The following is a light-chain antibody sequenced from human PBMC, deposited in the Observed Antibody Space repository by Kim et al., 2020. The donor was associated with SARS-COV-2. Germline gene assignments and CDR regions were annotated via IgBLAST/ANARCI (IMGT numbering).Light chain of an antibody. CDR2: GAS. Sequence: EIVLTQSPGTLSLSPGERATLSCRASQSVTRNYLAWYQQKPDQAPRLLIYGASNRATGIPDRFSGSGAGTDVTLTISTLGPEDFAVYYCHQYQLYASSPQITFGQGTRLEIK. CDR3: HQYQLYASSPQIT. J-gene: IGKJ5*01. V-gene: IGKV3-20*01. CDR1: QSVTRNY.